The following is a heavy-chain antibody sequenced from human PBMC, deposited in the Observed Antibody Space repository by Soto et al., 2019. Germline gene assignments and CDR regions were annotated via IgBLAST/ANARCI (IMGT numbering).Heavy chain of an antibody. D-gene: IGHD3-3*01. CDR2: IYYSGST. Sequence: SETLSLTCTVSGGSISSSSHYWGWIRQPPGKGLEWIGSIYYSGSTYYNPSLKSRVTISVDTSKNQFSLKLSSVTAADTAVYYCARTIFGVVTIDYWGQGTLVTVSS. J-gene: IGHJ4*02. CDR1: GGSISSSSHY. V-gene: IGHV4-39*01. CDR3: ARTIFGVVTIDY.